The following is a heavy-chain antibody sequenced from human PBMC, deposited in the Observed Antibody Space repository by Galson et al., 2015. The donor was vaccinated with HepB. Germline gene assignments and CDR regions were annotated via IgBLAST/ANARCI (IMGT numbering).Heavy chain of an antibody. D-gene: IGHD2-2*02. J-gene: IGHJ2*01. Sequence: SLRLSCATSGFSFSSFWVNWVRQAPGKGLEWMGCIWYDGSNTHTADSVKGRFSISRDNSRNTLYLHMNSLRAEDTAVYYCARETAILNWSLDLWGRGTLVTVSS. CDR3: ARETAILNWSLDL. V-gene: IGHV3-33*08. CDR2: IWYDGSNT. CDR1: GFSFSSFW.